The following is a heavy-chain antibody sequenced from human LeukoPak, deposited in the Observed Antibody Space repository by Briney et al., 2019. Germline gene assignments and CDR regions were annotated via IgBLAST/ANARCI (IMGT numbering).Heavy chain of an antibody. D-gene: IGHD3-10*01. V-gene: IGHV4-59*01. Sequence: PSETLSLTCTVSGGSICSYYWSWIRQPPGKGLEWIGYIYYSGSTNYNPSLKSRVTISVDTSKNQFSLKLSSVTAADTAVYYCARLHFYGSGSYLDYWGQGTLVTVSS. CDR1: GGSICSYY. CDR2: IYYSGST. J-gene: IGHJ4*02. CDR3: ARLHFYGSGSYLDY.